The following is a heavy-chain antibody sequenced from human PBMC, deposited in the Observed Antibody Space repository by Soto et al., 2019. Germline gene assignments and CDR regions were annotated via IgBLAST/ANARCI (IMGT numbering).Heavy chain of an antibody. Sequence: QVQLVQSGAELRKPGASVKVSCKASGYPFISYGFSWVRQAPGQGLEWLGWISAYNGDTKYEQKFQRRITMTTDTPRSTADMALGSLKSDDTAVYYCASDVAPAGIPLPVDYWGQGTLVTVSS. CDR3: ASDVAPAGIPLPVDY. J-gene: IGHJ4*02. CDR2: ISAYNGDT. CDR1: GYPFISYG. V-gene: IGHV1-18*01. D-gene: IGHD2-2*01.